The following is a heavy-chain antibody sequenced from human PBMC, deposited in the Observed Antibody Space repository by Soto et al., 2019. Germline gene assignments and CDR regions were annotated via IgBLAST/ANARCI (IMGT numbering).Heavy chain of an antibody. V-gene: IGHV1-18*01. CDR1: GYTFTTFG. D-gene: IGHD2-2*01. CDR3: AKEYCDSSRCYLPDY. Sequence: GASVKVSCKASGYTFTTFGISWVRQAPGQGLEWMGWIDPNNGNTKDAQKFQGRLTMTTDTYTSTAYMELRSLRSDDTAVYYCAKEYCDSSRCYLPDYWGQGALVTVSS. CDR2: IDPNNGNT. J-gene: IGHJ4*02.